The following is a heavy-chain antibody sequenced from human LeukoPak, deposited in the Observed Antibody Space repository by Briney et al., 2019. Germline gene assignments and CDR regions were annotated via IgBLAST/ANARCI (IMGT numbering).Heavy chain of an antibody. Sequence: GGSLRLSCEASGFTFSIYDMHWVRQAPGKGLEWVAFTRFDETNKYYTDSVKGRFTVSRDNSRNTLYLQMSSLRVEDTAVYYCARDQYSTMDYWGQGTLVTVSS. J-gene: IGHJ4*02. CDR3: ARDQYSTMDY. CDR1: GFTFSIYD. CDR2: TRFDETNK. V-gene: IGHV3-30*02. D-gene: IGHD6-13*01.